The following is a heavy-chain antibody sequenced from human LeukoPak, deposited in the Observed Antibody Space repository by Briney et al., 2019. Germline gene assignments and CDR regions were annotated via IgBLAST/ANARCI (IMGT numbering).Heavy chain of an antibody. V-gene: IGHV4-61*02. CDR2: IYTSGST. D-gene: IGHD3-22*01. J-gene: IGHJ4*02. CDR1: GGSISSGSYY. CDR3: ARVSYSSGYYLFDY. Sequence: SQTLSLTCTVSGGSISSGSYYWSWIRQPAGKGLEWIGRIYTSGSTNYNPSLKSRVTISVDTSKNQFSLKLSSVTAADTAVYYCARVSYSSGYYLFDYWGQGTLVTVSS.